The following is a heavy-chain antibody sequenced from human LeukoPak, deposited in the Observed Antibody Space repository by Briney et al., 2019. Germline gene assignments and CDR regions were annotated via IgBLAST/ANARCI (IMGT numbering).Heavy chain of an antibody. CDR3: ARGSSLGGPYYYYYYMDV. CDR1: GGSISGSY. CDR2: IYYSGST. J-gene: IGHJ6*03. Sequence: SETLSLTCTVSGGSISGSYWNWIRQPPGKGLEWIGYIYYSGSTTYSPSLQSRVTISVDPSKNQFSLKLGPVTAADTAVYYCARGSSLGGPYYYYYYMDVWGKGTTVTVSS. V-gene: IGHV4-59*01. D-gene: IGHD3-10*01.